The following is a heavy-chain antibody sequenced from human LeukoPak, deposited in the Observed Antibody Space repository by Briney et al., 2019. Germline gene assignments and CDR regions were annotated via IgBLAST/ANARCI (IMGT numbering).Heavy chain of an antibody. J-gene: IGHJ5*02. CDR1: GGSFSGYY. CDR2: INHSGST. CDR3: ARGKRPVGSRVNWFDH. D-gene: IGHD6-19*01. V-gene: IGHV4-34*01. Sequence: SETLSLTCAVSGGSFSGYYWSWIRQPPGKGLEWIGEINHSGSTNYNPSLKSRVTISVDTSKNQFSLKLSSVTAADTAVYYCARGKRPVGSRVNWFDHWGQGTLVTVSS.